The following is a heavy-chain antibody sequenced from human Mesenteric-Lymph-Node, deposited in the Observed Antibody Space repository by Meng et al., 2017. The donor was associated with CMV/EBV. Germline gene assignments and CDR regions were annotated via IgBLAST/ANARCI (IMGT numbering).Heavy chain of an antibody. Sequence: GGSLRLSCAASGFTFSSYWMSWVRQAPGKGLEWVANIKQDGSEKYYVDSVKGRFTISRDNAKNSLYLEMNSLRAEDTAVYYCARDSRGEDFWSVYYYYYYGMDVWGQGTTVTVSS. CDR2: IKQDGSEK. J-gene: IGHJ6*02. D-gene: IGHD3-3*01. CDR1: GFTFSSYW. V-gene: IGHV3-7*01. CDR3: ARDSRGEDFWSVYYYYYYGMDV.